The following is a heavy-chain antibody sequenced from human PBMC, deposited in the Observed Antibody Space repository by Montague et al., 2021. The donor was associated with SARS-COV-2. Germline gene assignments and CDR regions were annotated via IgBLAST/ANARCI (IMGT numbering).Heavy chain of an antibody. CDR2: INHRGST. D-gene: IGHD3-22*01. CDR3: ARGRQHINMVVVVVTGGEYYFDF. CDR1: DGSFSDYS. V-gene: IGHV4-34*01. J-gene: IGHJ4*02. Sequence: SETRSLTCAVYDGSFSDYSWTWIRQPPGRELEWIGEINHRGSTNXNPSLKSRVTISVDTSKNQFSLKMTSVTAADTAVYYCARGRQHINMVVVVVTGGEYYFDFWGQGTLVAVSS.